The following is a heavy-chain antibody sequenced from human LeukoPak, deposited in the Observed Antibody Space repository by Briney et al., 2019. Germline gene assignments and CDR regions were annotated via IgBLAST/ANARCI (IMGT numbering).Heavy chain of an antibody. D-gene: IGHD1-26*01. CDR2: VHLNGAT. V-gene: IGHV4-4*02. J-gene: IGHJ4*02. Sequence: PSGTLSLTCAVSGGSILSTNWWSWVRQPPGKGLEWVGEVHLNGATNYNPSVEGRVTMSIDKSKNHLSLEVISVTAADTAMYYCTRESGAFSPFGFWGQGTLVTVSS. CDR1: GGSILSTNW. CDR3: TRESGAFSPFGF.